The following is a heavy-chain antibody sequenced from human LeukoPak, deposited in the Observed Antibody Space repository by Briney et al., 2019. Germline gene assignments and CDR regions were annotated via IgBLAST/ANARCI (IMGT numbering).Heavy chain of an antibody. Sequence: AGGSLRLSCAASGFTFSSYWMSWVRQAPGKGLEWVANIKQDGSEKYYVDSVKGRFTISRDNAKSSLFLQMNSLRAEDTAVYYCARERMVRGVHTNWFDPWGQGTLVTVSS. J-gene: IGHJ5*02. CDR1: GFTFSSYW. CDR2: IKQDGSEK. CDR3: ARERMVRGVHTNWFDP. D-gene: IGHD3-10*01. V-gene: IGHV3-7*01.